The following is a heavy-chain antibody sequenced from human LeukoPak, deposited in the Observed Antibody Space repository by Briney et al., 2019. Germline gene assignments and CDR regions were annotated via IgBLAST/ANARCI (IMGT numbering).Heavy chain of an antibody. CDR1: GFTVSSNY. V-gene: IGHV3-66*01. CDR3: ARDGGPNYYDSSGPNDDYFQH. CDR2: IYSGGST. J-gene: IGHJ1*01. D-gene: IGHD3-22*01. Sequence: GGSLRLSCAASGFTVSSNYMSWVRQAPGKGLEWVSVIYSGGSTYYADSVKGRFTISRDNSKNTLYLQMNSLRAEDTAVYYCARDGGPNYYDSSGPNDDYFQHWGQGTLVTVSS.